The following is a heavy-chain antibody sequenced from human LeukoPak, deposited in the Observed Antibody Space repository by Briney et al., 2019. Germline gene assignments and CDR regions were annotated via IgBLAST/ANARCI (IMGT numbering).Heavy chain of an antibody. CDR2: ISSSSSYI. J-gene: IGHJ4*02. CDR1: GFTFSSYS. V-gene: IGHV3-21*01. Sequence: PGGSLRLSCAASGFTFSSYSMNWVRQAPGKGLEWVSSISSSSSYIYYADSVKGRFTISRDNAKNSPYLQMNSLRAEDTAVYYCARDAMVRGVRGIDYWGQGTLVTVSS. D-gene: IGHD3-10*01. CDR3: ARDAMVRGVRGIDY.